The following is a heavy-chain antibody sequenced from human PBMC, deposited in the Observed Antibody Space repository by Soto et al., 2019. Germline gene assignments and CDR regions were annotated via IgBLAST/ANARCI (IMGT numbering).Heavy chain of an antibody. V-gene: IGHV3-30*03. CDR2: ISYDGSNK. CDR1: GFTFSSYG. J-gene: IGHJ4*02. Sequence: QVQLVESGGGVVQPGRSLRLSCAASGFTFSSYGMHWVRQAPGKGLEWVAVISYDGSNKYYADSVKGRFTITRDNSKNTLYLQVNSLRAEDTAGYYCARTVVGGARGAHGGQGPLVTVSS. D-gene: IGHD3-10*01. CDR3: ARTVVGGARGAH.